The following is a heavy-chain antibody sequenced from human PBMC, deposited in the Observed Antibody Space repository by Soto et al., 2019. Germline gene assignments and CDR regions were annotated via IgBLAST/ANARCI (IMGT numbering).Heavy chain of an antibody. V-gene: IGHV1-3*01. D-gene: IGHD3-10*01. CDR2: INPGNGDT. Sequence: ASVKVSCKASGYTYTNFKIHWVRQAPGQGLEWMGWINPGNGDTDYSQKFQGRVTFTRDTPASTAYMELSSLRSEDTAVYYCARGGYSAYKYFSGNSYWGQGTLVTVSS. J-gene: IGHJ4*02. CDR3: ARGGYSAYKYFSGNSY. CDR1: GYTYTNFK.